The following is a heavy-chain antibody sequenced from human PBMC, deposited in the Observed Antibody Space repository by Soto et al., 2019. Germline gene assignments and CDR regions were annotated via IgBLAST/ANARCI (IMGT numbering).Heavy chain of an antibody. CDR3: ATAYVYDCENSNYYRDAFDI. CDR1: GYSFSFYW. D-gene: IGHD3-22*01. CDR2: MYPDDSDI. V-gene: IGHV5-51*01. Sequence: PGESLKISCKASGYSFSFYWIGWVRQMPGKGLEWMAIMYPDDSDIRYSPSFEAHVTISADKSTSTAFLQWSSLKASDTAMYYCATAYVYDCENSNYYRDAFDIWGQGTLVTVSS. J-gene: IGHJ3*02.